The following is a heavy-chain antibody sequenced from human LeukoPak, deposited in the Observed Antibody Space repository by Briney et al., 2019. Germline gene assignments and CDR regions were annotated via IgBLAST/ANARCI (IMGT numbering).Heavy chain of an antibody. V-gene: IGHV3-48*02. CDR1: GFTFSSYS. D-gene: IGHD5-12*01. CDR2: ISSSSSTI. J-gene: IGHJ4*02. Sequence: GRSLRLSCAASGFTFSSYSMNWVRQAPGKGLEWISYISSSSSTIYYADSVKGRFTISRDNAKNSLYLQMNSLRDEDTAVYYCARTRLRALTPFFDYWGQGTLVTVSS. CDR3: ARTRLRALTPFFDY.